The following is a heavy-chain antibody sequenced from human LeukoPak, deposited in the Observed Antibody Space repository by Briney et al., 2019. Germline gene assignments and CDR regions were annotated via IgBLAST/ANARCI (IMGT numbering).Heavy chain of an antibody. CDR1: GFTVSSNY. Sequence: GGSLRLSCAASGFTVSSNYMSWVRQAPGKGLEWVSVIYSGGSTCYADSVKGRFTICRDNSKNTLYLQMNSLRAEDTAVYYCARVGNYYDSSGHRGGFDYWGQGTLVTVSS. V-gene: IGHV3-66*01. J-gene: IGHJ4*02. CDR3: ARVGNYYDSSGHRGGFDY. CDR2: IYSGGST. D-gene: IGHD3-22*01.